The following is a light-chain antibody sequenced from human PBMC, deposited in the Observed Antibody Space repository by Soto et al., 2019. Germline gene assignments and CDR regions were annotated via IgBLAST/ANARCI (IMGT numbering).Light chain of an antibody. Sequence: EIVMTQSPATLSVSPGERATLSCRATQSVSTNVGWYQQKQGQAPRLLMHDASTRAAGIPARFSGSGSGTEFTLTISSLQPEDFAVYYCQQHNNWPLTFGGGTKVEIK. CDR2: DAS. CDR1: QSVSTN. CDR3: QQHNNWPLT. J-gene: IGKJ4*01. V-gene: IGKV3-15*01.